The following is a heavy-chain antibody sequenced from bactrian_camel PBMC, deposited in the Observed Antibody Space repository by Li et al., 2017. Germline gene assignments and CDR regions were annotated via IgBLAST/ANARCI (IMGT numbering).Heavy chain of an antibody. Sequence: SGGGLVQPGGSLRLSCAASGFTFSSYDMSWVRQAPGKGLEWVSAINTGGGTTYYADSAKGRFTISRDRSTVYLQMNKLVLDDTGVYFCAACRGQVVNFQYWGQGTQVTVS. CDR1: GFTFSSYD. J-gene: IGHJ4*01. CDR2: INTGGGTT. CDR3: AACRGQVVNFQY. V-gene: IGHV3S40*01. D-gene: IGHD3*01.